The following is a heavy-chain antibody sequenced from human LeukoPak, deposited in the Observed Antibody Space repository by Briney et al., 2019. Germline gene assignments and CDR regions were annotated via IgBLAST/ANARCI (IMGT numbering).Heavy chain of an antibody. V-gene: IGHV3-7*01. Sequence: PGGSLRLSCTASGFTFSNYWMTWIRQAPGKGLEWVANIKQDGIEKYYVDSVEGRFTVSRDNSKSSLFLQIESLRAADTAVYYCATCSSGYYCDHFQTWGQGSLVTVSS. CDR1: GFTFSNYW. CDR3: ATCSSGYYCDHFQT. D-gene: IGHD3-22*01. J-gene: IGHJ1*01. CDR2: IKQDGIEK.